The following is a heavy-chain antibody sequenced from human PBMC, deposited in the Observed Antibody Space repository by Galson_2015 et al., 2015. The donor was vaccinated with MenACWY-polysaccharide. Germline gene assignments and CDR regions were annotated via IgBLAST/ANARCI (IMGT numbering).Heavy chain of an antibody. CDR3: ARGRRDTAVAATAAVFLDY. CDR1: GYTFTSYD. CDR2: MSPNTAKT. Sequence: SVKVSCKASGYTFTSYDINWVRQATGQGLEWMGWMSPNTAKTGYAQKFQGRVTMTRNTSISTAYMELSSLSSEDTAVYYCARGRRDTAVAATAAVFLDYWGQGILVTVSP. D-gene: IGHD6-19*01. V-gene: IGHV1-8*01. J-gene: IGHJ4*02.